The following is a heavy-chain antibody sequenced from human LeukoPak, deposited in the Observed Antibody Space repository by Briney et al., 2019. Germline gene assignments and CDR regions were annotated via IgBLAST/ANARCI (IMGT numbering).Heavy chain of an antibody. CDR2: FQYGGNS. CDR1: GSSITAFY. J-gene: IGHJ4*02. CDR3: ARGGSSGYYLDY. V-gene: IGHV4-59*12. D-gene: IGHD3-22*01. Sequence: SETLSLTCNVSGSSITAFYWSWIRQSPGKGLEWIGSFQYGGNSKYNPSLKSRVAMSVDTSKNQFSLKLSSVTAADTAVYYCARGGSSGYYLDYWGQGTLVTVSS.